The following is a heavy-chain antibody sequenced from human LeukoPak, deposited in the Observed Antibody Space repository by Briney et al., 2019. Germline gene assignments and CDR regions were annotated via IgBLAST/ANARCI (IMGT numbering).Heavy chain of an antibody. V-gene: IGHV4-34*01. CDR1: GVSFDDYY. Sequence: SETLSLTCGVSGVSFDDYYWSWVRQTPGKGLEWLGEINHGGYTNDSPSLKSRVTLSIDTSRKQFSLNLRSVTVADAGIYYCTRMTTGHDYWGQGTLVTVSP. CDR3: TRMTTGHDY. CDR2: INHGGYT. D-gene: IGHD4-17*01. J-gene: IGHJ4*02.